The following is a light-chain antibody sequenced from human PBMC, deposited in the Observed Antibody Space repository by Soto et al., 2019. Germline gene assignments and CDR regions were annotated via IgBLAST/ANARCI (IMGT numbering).Light chain of an antibody. CDR2: KAS. CDR3: QQYNGYSWT. CDR1: QTISSW. V-gene: IGKV1-5*03. Sequence: DIQMTHSPSTLSGSVGDRVTITCRASQTISSWLAWYQQKPGKAPKLLIYKASTLKSGVPSRFSGSGSGTEFTLTISSLQPDDFATYYCQQYNGYSWTFGQGTKVDIK. J-gene: IGKJ1*01.